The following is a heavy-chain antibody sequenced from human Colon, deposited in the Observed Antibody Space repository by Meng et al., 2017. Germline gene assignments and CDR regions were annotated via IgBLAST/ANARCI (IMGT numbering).Heavy chain of an antibody. Sequence: QVQLQESGPGRVKPSQTLSLTCAVSGGSISGDDYYWSGIRQSPGKGLEWIGYIYNSGSTYYNPSLESRVSISLDTSKNQFSLRLSFVTVADTAVYFCAGAVVQGVRWFDPWGQGTLVTVSS. CDR2: IYNSGST. D-gene: IGHD3-10*01. V-gene: IGHV4-30-4*01. J-gene: IGHJ5*02. CDR1: GGSISGDDYY. CDR3: AGAVVQGVRWFDP.